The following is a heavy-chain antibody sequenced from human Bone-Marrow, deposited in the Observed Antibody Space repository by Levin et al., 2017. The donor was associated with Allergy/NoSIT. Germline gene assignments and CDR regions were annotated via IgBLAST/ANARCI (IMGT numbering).Heavy chain of an antibody. J-gene: IGHJ4*02. CDR1: GFTFSSYW. CDR3: ARNKVGATNLPWDY. CDR2: INSDGSST. V-gene: IGHV3-74*01. D-gene: IGHD1-26*01. Sequence: GESLKISCAASGFTFSSYWMHWVRQAPGKGLVWVSRINSDGSSTSYADSVKGRFTISRDNAKNTLYLQMNSLRAEDTAVYYCARNKVGATNLPWDYWGQGTLVTVSS.